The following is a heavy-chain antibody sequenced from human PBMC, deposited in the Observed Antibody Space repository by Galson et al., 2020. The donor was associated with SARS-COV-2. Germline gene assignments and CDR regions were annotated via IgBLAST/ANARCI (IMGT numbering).Heavy chain of an antibody. J-gene: IGHJ6*03. D-gene: IGHD2-2*01. CDR2: VAPGDSDT. CDR3: ARQVGYCSGTNCPVDMDV. Sequence: GESLKISCKGSGYSFTSYWIGWVRQMPGKGLEWLGIVAPGDSDTKYSPSFHGQVTIPADKSSNTAYLQWSSLQASDTAMYYCARQVGYCSGTNCPVDMDVWGKGTRVTVSS. CDR1: GYSFTSYW. V-gene: IGHV5-51*01.